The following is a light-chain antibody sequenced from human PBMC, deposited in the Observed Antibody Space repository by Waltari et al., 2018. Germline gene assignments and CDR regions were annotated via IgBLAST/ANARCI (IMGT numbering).Light chain of an antibody. J-gene: IGLJ2*01. V-gene: IGLV2-18*02. CDR1: SSDVGGYND. Sequence: QAALTQPPPVSKSLGQSVTISCTGTSSDVGGYNDVSWYQQSPGTAPRLLIYDVSERPSGVSDRFSGSKSGNTASLTISGLQAEDEGDFYCCSYRSGSTYYIFGGGTRLTVL. CDR2: DVS. CDR3: CSYRSGSTYYI.